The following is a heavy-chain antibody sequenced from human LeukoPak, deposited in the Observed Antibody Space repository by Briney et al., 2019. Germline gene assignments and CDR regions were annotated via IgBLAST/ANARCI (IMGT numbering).Heavy chain of an antibody. D-gene: IGHD4-23*01. V-gene: IGHV4-34*01. J-gene: IGHJ4*02. CDR2: INHSGST. CDR3: ARHGGGNPFDY. Sequence: SETLSLTCAVYGGSFSGYYWSWIRQPPGKGLEWIGEINHSGSTNYNPSLKSRVTISVDTSKNQFSLKLSSVTAADTAVYYCARHGGGNPFDYWGQGTLVTVSS. CDR1: GGSFSGYY.